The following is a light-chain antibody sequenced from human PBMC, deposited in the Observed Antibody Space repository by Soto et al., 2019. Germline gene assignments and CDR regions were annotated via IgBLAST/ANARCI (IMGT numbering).Light chain of an antibody. CDR3: QKCKVAPFT. V-gene: IGKV1-27*01. Sequence: IQLTKSTSTLSASVGDRVTITCRASQGIRNDLGWYQQKPGKAPKLLIYAASTLQSGVPSRFSGSGSGTDFTLTISSLQPEDVATYYCQKCKVAPFTFGGGTKVDI. J-gene: IGKJ4*01. CDR2: AAS. CDR1: QGIRND.